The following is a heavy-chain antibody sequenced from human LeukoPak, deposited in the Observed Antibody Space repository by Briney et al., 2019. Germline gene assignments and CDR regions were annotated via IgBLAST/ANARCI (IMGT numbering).Heavy chain of an antibody. J-gene: IGHJ6*03. Sequence: SETLSLTCTVSGDSSSSNYWSCIRQPPGKGLEWIGYIYYSGSTNYNPSLKSRVTISVDTSKNQFSLKVSSVTAADTAVYYCARQNYYYYYMDVWGKGTTVTVSS. CDR2: IYYSGST. CDR3: ARQNYYYYYMDV. V-gene: IGHV4-59*08. CDR1: GDSSSSNY.